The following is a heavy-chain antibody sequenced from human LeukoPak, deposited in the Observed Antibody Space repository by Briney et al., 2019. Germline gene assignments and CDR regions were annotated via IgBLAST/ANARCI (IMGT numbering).Heavy chain of an antibody. Sequence: GGSLRHSCAASGFTFSNAWMTWVRQAPGKGLEWVSSISGSDGRTYYADSVKGRFTISRDNSKNTLYLQMNSLRAEDTAVYYCASAAVGGNDEDAFHIWGQGTMVTVSS. V-gene: IGHV3-23*01. CDR3: ASAAVGGNDEDAFHI. D-gene: IGHD1-1*01. CDR2: ISGSDGRT. CDR1: GFTFSNAW. J-gene: IGHJ3*02.